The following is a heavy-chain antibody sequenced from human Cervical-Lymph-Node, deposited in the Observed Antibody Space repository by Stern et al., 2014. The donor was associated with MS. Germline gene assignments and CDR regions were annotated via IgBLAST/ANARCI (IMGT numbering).Heavy chain of an antibody. J-gene: IGHJ5*02. Sequence: QVQLVESGPEVKKPGSSVKVSCKASGGSFSSYAISWVRQAPGQGLEWMGGIIPIFGTTNYAQKFQGRVTITADESTRTVYMELSSLRSEDTAVYYCARDSGGSCSGDRCSDYWLDPWGQGTLVTVSS. CDR2: IIPIFGTT. V-gene: IGHV1-69*01. CDR1: GGSFSSYA. CDR3: ARDSGGSCSGDRCSDYWLDP. D-gene: IGHD2-15*01.